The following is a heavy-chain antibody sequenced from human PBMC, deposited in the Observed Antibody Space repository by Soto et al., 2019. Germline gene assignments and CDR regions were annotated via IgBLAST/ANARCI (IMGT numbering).Heavy chain of an antibody. CDR1: GFTFSSYG. CDR3: ARDLGSYDIPGGMDV. Sequence: GGSLRLSCAASGFTFSSYGMHWVRQAPGKGLEWVSGIWCGGSYKYYADSVKGRFTISRDNAKNTLYLQMNSLRAEDTAVYYCARDLGSYDIPGGMDVWGQGTTVTVSS. D-gene: IGHD3-9*01. V-gene: IGHV3-33*01. CDR2: IWCGGSYK. J-gene: IGHJ6*02.